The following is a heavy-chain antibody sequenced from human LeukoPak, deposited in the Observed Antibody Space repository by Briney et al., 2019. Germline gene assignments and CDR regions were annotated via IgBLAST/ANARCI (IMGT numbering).Heavy chain of an antibody. CDR2: INPNSGGT. V-gene: IGHV1-2*02. CDR1: GYIFTDYY. Sequence: ASVKVSCKASGYIFTDYYMHWVRQAPGQGLEWMGWINPNSGGTNYAQKFQGRVTMTRDTSISTAYMELSRLRSDDTAVYYCARDLGSGWYSFDYWGQGTLVTVSS. CDR3: ARDLGSGWYSFDY. D-gene: IGHD6-19*01. J-gene: IGHJ4*02.